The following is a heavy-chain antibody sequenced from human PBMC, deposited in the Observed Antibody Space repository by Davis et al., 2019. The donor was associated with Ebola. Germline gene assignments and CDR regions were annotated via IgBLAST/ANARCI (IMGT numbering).Heavy chain of an antibody. J-gene: IGHJ4*01. CDR3: VRDSGYYSHDY. Sequence: GESLKISCAASGFIFTNYWMSWVRQAPGKGLVWVARIDPDGTGTNYADSVKGRFTISRDNAKNTLSLQMNSLRVEDTAVYYCVRDSGYYSHDYWGHGTLVTVSS. D-gene: IGHD5-12*01. V-gene: IGHV3-74*01. CDR1: GFIFTNYW. CDR2: IDPDGTGT.